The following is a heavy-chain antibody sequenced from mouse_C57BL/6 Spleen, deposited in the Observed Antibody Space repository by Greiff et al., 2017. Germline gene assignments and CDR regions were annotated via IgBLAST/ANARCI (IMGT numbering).Heavy chain of an antibody. D-gene: IGHD2-4*01. CDR3: TDYDVYAY. J-gene: IGHJ3*01. Sequence: VQLQQPGAELVRPGASVKLSCTASGFNINDYYMHWVKQRPEQGLEWIGRIDPEDGDTEYAPKFQGKATMTADTSSNTAYLQLSSLTSEDSAVYYCTDYDVYAYWGQGTLVTVSA. CDR1: GFNINDYY. V-gene: IGHV14-1*01. CDR2: IDPEDGDT.